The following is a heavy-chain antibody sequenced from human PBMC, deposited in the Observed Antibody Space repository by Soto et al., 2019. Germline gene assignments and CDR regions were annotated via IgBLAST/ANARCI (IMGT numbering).Heavy chain of an antibody. CDR1: VQSFSGYY. J-gene: IGHJ4*02. Sequence: SETLSLTCAVYVQSFSGYYRRWIRQPPGTGLEWIGEINHSGSTNYNPSLTSRVTISVVTSKNQFSLKLRSVTAADTSVYYCTRHYYGSGSYYTGGAFDYWGQGILVTVSS. CDR2: INHSGST. V-gene: IGHV4-34*01. CDR3: TRHYYGSGSYYTGGAFDY. D-gene: IGHD3-10*01.